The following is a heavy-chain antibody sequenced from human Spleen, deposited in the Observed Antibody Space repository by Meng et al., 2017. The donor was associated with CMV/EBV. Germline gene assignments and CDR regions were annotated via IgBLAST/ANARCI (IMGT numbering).Heavy chain of an antibody. V-gene: IGHV4-38-2*02. CDR3: AREVGAPYFDL. D-gene: IGHD1-26*01. Sequence: SETLSLTCTVSGSSISTAYYWAWIRQPPGKRLEWIGSVYHTGTAYDISSLEGRINISVDKSTNQFSLRLTSVTAADTAVYYCAREVGAPYFDLWGHGTLVTVSS. J-gene: IGHJ3*01. CDR2: VYHTGTA. CDR1: GSSISTAYY.